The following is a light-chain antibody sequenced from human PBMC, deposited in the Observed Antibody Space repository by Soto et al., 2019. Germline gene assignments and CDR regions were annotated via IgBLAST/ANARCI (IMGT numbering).Light chain of an antibody. J-gene: IGKJ1*01. CDR1: QSVIYNS. CDR2: GAS. V-gene: IGKV3-20*01. Sequence: EIVLTRSPGTLSLSPGERATLSCRASQSVIYNSLAWFQQKRGQAPRLLIYGASSRLTGIPDRFSGSGSGTDFTFTISRLEPEDFAVYYCQQYGSSPWTFGQGTKVEIK. CDR3: QQYGSSPWT.